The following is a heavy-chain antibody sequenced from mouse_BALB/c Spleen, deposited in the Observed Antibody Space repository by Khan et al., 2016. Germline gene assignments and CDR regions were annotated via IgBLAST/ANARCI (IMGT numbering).Heavy chain of an antibody. CDR1: GYSITSGYY. CDR3: ARDPFYCYGSSYWYFDV. D-gene: IGHD1-1*01. J-gene: IGHJ1*01. CDR2: ISYDGSN. V-gene: IGHV3-6*02. Sequence: EVQLQESGPGLVKPSQSLSLTCSVTGYSITSGYYWNWIRQFPGNKLEWMGYISYDGSNNYNPSLKNRISITRDTSKNQFFLKLNSVTTEDTATXYCARDPFYCYGSSYWYFDVWGAGTTVTVSS.